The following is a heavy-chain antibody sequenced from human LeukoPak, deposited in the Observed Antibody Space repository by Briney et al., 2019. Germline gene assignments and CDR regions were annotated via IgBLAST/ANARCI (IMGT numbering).Heavy chain of an antibody. D-gene: IGHD3-10*01. Sequence: SGPTLVKPTQTLTLTCTFSGFSLSTSGVGVGWIRQLPGKALEWLALIYWDDDKRYSPSLKSRLTITKDTSKNQVVLTMTIMDPVDTATYYCAHSSLYYDSGSYSDYWGQGTLVTVSS. V-gene: IGHV2-5*02. CDR3: AHSSLYYDSGSYSDY. CDR2: IYWDDDK. J-gene: IGHJ4*02. CDR1: GFSLSTSGVG.